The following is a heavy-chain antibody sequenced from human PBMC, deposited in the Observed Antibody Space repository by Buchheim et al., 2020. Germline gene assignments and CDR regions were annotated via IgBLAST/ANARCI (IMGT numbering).Heavy chain of an antibody. CDR3: ASTPLLTEYSYYYYGMDV. CDR1: GGSFSGYY. D-gene: IGHD3-10*01. V-gene: IGHV4-34*01. Sequence: QVQLQQWGAGLLKPSETLSLTCAVYGGSFSGYYWSWIRQPPGKGLEWIGEINHSGSTNYNPSLTSRVTISVDTSKNKFSLKLSSVTAADTAVYYCASTPLLTEYSYYYYGMDVWGQGTT. J-gene: IGHJ6*02. CDR2: INHSGST.